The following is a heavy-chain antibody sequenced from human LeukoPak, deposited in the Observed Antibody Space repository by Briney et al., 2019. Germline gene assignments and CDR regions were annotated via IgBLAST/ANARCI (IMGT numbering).Heavy chain of an antibody. CDR1: GYTFTGYY. D-gene: IGHD3-10*01. J-gene: IGHJ5*02. CDR3: ARDGNYYGSGAGPDSWFDP. V-gene: IGHV1-69*13. CDR2: IFPIFGTA. Sequence: SAKVSCTASGYTFTGYYIHWVRQAPGQGLEWMGGIFPIFGTAYYAQKFQGRVTITADESTSTAYMEVSSLRAEDTAVYYCARDGNYYGSGAGPDSWFDPWGQGTLVTVSS.